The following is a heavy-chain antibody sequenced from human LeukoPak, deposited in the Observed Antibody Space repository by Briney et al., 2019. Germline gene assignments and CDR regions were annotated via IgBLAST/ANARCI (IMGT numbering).Heavy chain of an antibody. V-gene: IGHV3-23*01. J-gene: IGHJ4*02. CDR2: ISGSGGST. CDR1: GFTFSSYG. D-gene: IGHD3-10*01. CDR3: AKESYYYGSGSYSDY. Sequence: GGTLRLSCAASGFTFSSYGMSWVRQAPGKGLDWVSAISGSGGSTYYADSVKGRFTISRDNSKNTLYLQMNSLRAEDTAVYYCAKESYYYGSGSYSDYWGQGTLVTVSS.